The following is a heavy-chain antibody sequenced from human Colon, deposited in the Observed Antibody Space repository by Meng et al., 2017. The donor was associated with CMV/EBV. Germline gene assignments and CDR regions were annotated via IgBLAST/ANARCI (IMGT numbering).Heavy chain of an antibody. CDR3: AKEHTAIIPAAIDH. J-gene: IGHJ5*02. Sequence: GGSLVISCAASGFHFGGNAMPWVRQAPGKGLEWVATISGSNTITYHADSVKGRLTISRDESKNTVSLEMTSLRAEDTAVYYCAKEHTAIIPAAIDHWGQGTLVTVSS. CDR1: GFHFGGNA. CDR2: ISGSNTIT. D-gene: IGHD2-2*01. V-gene: IGHV3-23*01.